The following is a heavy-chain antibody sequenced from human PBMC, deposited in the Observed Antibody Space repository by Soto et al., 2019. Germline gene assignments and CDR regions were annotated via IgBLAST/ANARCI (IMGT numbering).Heavy chain of an antibody. V-gene: IGHV4-59*11. D-gene: IGHD2-15*01. CDR2: IYFTGYT. CDR3: ATVAMTSTKVFDY. CDR1: GGSLSSHY. J-gene: IGHJ4*02. Sequence: SETLSLTCTVSGGSLSSHYWSWIRQSPGKGLEWIGYIYFTGYTNYNPSLKNRVTISVDTSKSQFSLSLNSVTAADAAVYYCATVAMTSTKVFDYWGQGTLVTVSS.